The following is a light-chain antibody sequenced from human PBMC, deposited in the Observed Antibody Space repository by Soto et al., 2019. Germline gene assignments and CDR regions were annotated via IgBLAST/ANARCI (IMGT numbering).Light chain of an antibody. CDR1: SSNIGSNY. CDR2: SNN. Sequence: QSVLTQPPSASGTPGQRVTISCSGSSSNIGSNYVYWYQQLRGTAPKLLMYSNNQRPSGVPDRFSGSKSGTSASLAISGLRSEDEADYYCAAWDDSLSGVVFGGGTQLTVL. CDR3: AAWDDSLSGVV. V-gene: IGLV1-47*02. J-gene: IGLJ2*01.